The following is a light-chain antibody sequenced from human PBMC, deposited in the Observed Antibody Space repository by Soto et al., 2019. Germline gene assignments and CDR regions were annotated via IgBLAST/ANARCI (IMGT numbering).Light chain of an antibody. CDR3: QQYNNWPYT. V-gene: IGKV3-15*01. J-gene: IGKJ2*01. Sequence: EIVMTQSPATLSVSPGERATLPCRASQSVSSNLVWYQQKPGQPPRLLIYDATTRATGIPARFSASGSGTEFTLSISSLQSEDFAVYHWQQYNNWPYTFGQGTKLEIK. CDR1: QSVSSN. CDR2: DAT.